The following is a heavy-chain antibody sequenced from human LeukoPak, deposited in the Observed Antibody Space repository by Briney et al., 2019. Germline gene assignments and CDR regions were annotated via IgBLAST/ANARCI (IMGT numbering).Heavy chain of an antibody. CDR3: ARVPGRPAFDI. Sequence: SETLSLTCTVSGGSISRSSYYWGWIRRPPGKGLEWIGSIYYSGSTYYNPSLKSRVTIYVDTSKNQFSLKLSSVTAADTAIYYCARVPGRPAFDIWGQGTMVTVSS. D-gene: IGHD1-26*01. V-gene: IGHV4-39*07. J-gene: IGHJ3*02. CDR1: GGSISRSSYY. CDR2: IYYSGST.